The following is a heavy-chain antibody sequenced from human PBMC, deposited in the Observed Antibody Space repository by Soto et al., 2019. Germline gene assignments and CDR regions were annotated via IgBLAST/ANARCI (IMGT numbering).Heavy chain of an antibody. D-gene: IGHD3-22*01. CDR3: ARPLLPDYYDSSVGAFDI. Sequence: GESLKLSCKGSGYSFTSYWISWVRQMPGKGLEWMGRIDPSDSYTNYSPSFQGHVTISADKSISTAYLQWSSLKASDTAMYYCARPLLPDYYDSSVGAFDIWGQGTMVTVSS. V-gene: IGHV5-10-1*01. J-gene: IGHJ3*02. CDR1: GYSFTSYW. CDR2: IDPSDSYT.